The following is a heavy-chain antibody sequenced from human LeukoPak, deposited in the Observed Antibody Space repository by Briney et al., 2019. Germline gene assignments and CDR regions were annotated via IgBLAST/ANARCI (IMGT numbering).Heavy chain of an antibody. J-gene: IGHJ4*02. Sequence: GGSLRLSCAASGFTFSSYGMLWVRQAPGKGLEWVAFIRYDGSNKYYADSVKGRFTISRDSSKNTLFLEMNSLRVEDTAVYYCAKRHTTGWYLFDYWGQGTLVTVSS. CDR3: AKRHTTGWYLFDY. CDR2: IRYDGSNK. D-gene: IGHD6-19*01. V-gene: IGHV3-30*02. CDR1: GFTFSSYG.